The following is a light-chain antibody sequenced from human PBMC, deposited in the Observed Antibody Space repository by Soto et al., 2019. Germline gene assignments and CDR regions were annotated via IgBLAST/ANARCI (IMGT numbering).Light chain of an antibody. CDR2: SDT. V-gene: IGLV1-44*01. CDR3: SAWEDSLNGPV. J-gene: IGLJ3*02. Sequence: QSVLTQPPSASGTPGQRVTISCSGGASNIGSNSVHWYQQLPGTAPQLLIHSDTQRPSGVPDRFSGSKSGTSASLAISGLQSEDESNYFCSAWEDSLNGPVFGGVTKLTVL. CDR1: ASNIGSNS.